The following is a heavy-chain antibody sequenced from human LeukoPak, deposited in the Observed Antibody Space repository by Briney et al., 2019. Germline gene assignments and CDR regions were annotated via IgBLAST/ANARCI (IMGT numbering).Heavy chain of an antibody. CDR1: GYTFTDYY. CDR3: ATSRKHCSSTSCYVVGY. Sequence: ASVKISCKVSGYTFTDYYMHWVQQAPGKGLEWMGPVDPEDGETIYAEKFQGRVTITADTSTDTAYMELSSLRSEDTAVYYCATSRKHCSSTSCYVVGYWGQGTLVTVSS. D-gene: IGHD2-2*01. V-gene: IGHV1-69-2*01. CDR2: VDPEDGET. J-gene: IGHJ4*02.